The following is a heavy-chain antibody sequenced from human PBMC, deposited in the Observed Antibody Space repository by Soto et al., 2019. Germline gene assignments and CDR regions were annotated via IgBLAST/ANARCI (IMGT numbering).Heavy chain of an antibody. CDR2: IYYSGST. V-gene: IGHV4-39*01. Sequence: SETLSLTCTVSGGSISSSSYYWGWIRQPPGKGLEWIGSIYYSGSTYYNPSLKSRVTISVDTSKNQFSLKLSSVTAADTAVYYCARQDYYDSSGYQGWFDPWGQGTLVTVSS. CDR3: ARQDYYDSSGYQGWFDP. D-gene: IGHD3-22*01. CDR1: GGSISSSSYY. J-gene: IGHJ5*02.